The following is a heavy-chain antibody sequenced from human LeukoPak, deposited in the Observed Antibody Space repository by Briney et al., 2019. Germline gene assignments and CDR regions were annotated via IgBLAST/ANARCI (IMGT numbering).Heavy chain of an antibody. CDR1: GFTFTTYS. CDR2: VNPGGTLT. J-gene: IGHJ4*02. D-gene: IGHD1-7*01. Sequence: GGSLRLSCAASGFTFTTYSMAWVRQAPGQGLEWFSTVNPGGTLTYYTASVTGRFTNSRDNSRNTAFLQMNSLRVEDTAIYYCAKDRAGTPWADWGQGTLVTVSS. V-gene: IGHV3-23*03. CDR3: AKDRAGTPWAD.